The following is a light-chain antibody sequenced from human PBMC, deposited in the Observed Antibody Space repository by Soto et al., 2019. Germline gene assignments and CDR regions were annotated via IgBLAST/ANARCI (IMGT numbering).Light chain of an antibody. CDR3: QSYDSSLSGYV. V-gene: IGLV1-40*01. CDR1: SSNIGAGYD. J-gene: IGLJ1*01. Sequence: QSVLTQPPSVSGAPGQRVTISCTGGSSNIGAGYDVHWYQQLPGTAPKLLIYGNSNRSAGVPDRFSGSKSDTSASLAITGLQAEDEADYYCQSYDSSLSGYVCGTGTKVTVL. CDR2: GNS.